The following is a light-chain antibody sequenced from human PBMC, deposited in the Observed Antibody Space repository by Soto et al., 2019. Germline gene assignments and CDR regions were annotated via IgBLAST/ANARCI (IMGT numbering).Light chain of an antibody. CDR2: DAS. CDR3: HQYGSSPQT. CDR1: QSVGNNF. J-gene: IGKJ1*01. V-gene: IGKV3-20*01. Sequence: IVLTQSPGTRSLSPGERATLFCRASQSVGNNFLAWYQQKPGQAPTLLIYDASSRASGLPDRFSGSGSETDFTLTVSRLENEDFAVYFCHQYGSSPQTFGQGTKVDIK.